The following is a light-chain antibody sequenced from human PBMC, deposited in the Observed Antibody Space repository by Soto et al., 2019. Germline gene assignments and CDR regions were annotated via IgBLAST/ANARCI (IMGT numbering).Light chain of an antibody. CDR1: ESIARH. CDR3: QQTYSTLSIT. V-gene: IGKV1-39*01. Sequence: DIQMTQSPSSLSASVGDRVTITCRASESIARHLNWYQQKPGKAPKLLIYAASSLHNGVPSRFRGGGSGTDFTLTISNLQPEDVATYYCQQTYSTLSITFRQGTRPEIK. J-gene: IGKJ5*01. CDR2: AAS.